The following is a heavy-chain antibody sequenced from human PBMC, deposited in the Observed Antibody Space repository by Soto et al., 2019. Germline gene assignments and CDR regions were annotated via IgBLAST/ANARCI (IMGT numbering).Heavy chain of an antibody. CDR1: GFTFNNYA. CDR2: ISGGGDTT. J-gene: IGHJ4*02. CDR3: AKGRGGSGCLTPRVDF. Sequence: EVQLLESGGGLVQPGGSLRLSCAASGFTFNNYAMTWVRQAPGKGLEWVSAISGGGDTTYYADSVKGRFTVSRDGSKNTLYLQMSSLRAEDTALYYCAKGRGGSGCLTPRVDFWGQGTLVTVSS. D-gene: IGHD3-10*01. V-gene: IGHV3-23*01.